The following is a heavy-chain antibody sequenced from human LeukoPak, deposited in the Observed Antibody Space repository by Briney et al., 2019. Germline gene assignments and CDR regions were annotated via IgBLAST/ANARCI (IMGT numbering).Heavy chain of an antibody. CDR2: ISSSSSTI. V-gene: IGHV3-48*01. Sequence: GGSLRLSCAASGFTFSSYSMYWVRQAPGKGLEWVSYISSSSSTIYYADSVRGRFTISRDNAKNSLYLQMNSLRAEDTAVYYCARTGIVPAAMGYDYWGQGTLVTVSS. J-gene: IGHJ4*02. CDR1: GFTFSSYS. CDR3: ARTGIVPAAMGYDY. D-gene: IGHD2-2*01.